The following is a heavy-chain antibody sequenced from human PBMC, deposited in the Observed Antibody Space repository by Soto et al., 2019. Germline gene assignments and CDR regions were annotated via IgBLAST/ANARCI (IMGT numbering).Heavy chain of an antibody. CDR2: ISAYNGNT. CDR1: GYTFTSYG. V-gene: IGHV1-18*01. Sequence: ASVKVSCKASGYTFTSYGISWVRQAPGQGLEWMGWISAYNGNTNYAQKLQGRVTMTTDTSTSTAYMELRSLRSDDTALYYCAREVPVVAATFWFDPWGQGTLVTVSS. J-gene: IGHJ5*02. D-gene: IGHD2-15*01. CDR3: AREVPVVAATFWFDP.